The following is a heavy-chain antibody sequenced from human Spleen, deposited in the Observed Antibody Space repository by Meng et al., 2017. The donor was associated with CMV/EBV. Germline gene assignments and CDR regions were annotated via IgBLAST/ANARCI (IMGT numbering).Heavy chain of an antibody. CDR1: GGSISSSSYY. V-gene: IGHV4-39*07. J-gene: IGHJ4*02. D-gene: IGHD3-3*01. CDR2: INHSGST. Sequence: QVQLQESGPGLVKPSQTLSLTCTVSGGSISSSSYYWGWIRQPPGKGLEWIGEINHSGSTNYNPSLKSRVTISVDTSKNQFSLKLSSVTAADTAVYYCARGVGALRYWGQGTLVTVSS. CDR3: ARGVGALRY.